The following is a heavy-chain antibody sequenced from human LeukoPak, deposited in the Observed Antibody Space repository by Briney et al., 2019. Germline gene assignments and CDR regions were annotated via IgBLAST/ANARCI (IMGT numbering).Heavy chain of an antibody. Sequence: GGSLRLSCAASGFTFSSYAMSWVRQAPGKGLEWVSAISGSGGSTYYADSVKGRFTISRDNSKNTLYLQMNSLRAEDTAVYYCAKVYGSGSYYPYYYGMDVWGKGATVTVSS. CDR2: ISGSGGST. J-gene: IGHJ6*04. CDR3: AKVYGSGSYYPYYYGMDV. D-gene: IGHD3-10*01. CDR1: GFTFSSYA. V-gene: IGHV3-23*01.